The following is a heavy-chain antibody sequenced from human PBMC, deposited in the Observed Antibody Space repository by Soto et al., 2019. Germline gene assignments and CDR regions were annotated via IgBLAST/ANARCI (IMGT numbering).Heavy chain of an antibody. D-gene: IGHD6-19*01. V-gene: IGHV3-30*18. CDR3: AKGDEYSSGWSYFDY. CDR1: GFTFSSYG. Sequence: HPGGSLRLSCAASGFTFSSYGMHWVRQAPGKGLEWVAVISYDGSNKYYADSVKGRFTISRDNSKNTLYLQMNSLRAEDTAVYYCAKGDEYSSGWSYFDYWGQGTLVTVSS. J-gene: IGHJ4*02. CDR2: ISYDGSNK.